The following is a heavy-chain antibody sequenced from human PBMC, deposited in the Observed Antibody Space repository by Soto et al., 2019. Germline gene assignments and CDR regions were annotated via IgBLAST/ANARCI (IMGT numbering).Heavy chain of an antibody. CDR1: GFTFSSYA. CDR2: ISGSGGST. Sequence: GGSLRLSCAASGFTFSSYAMSWVRQAPGKGLEWVSAISGSGGSTYYADSVKGRFTISRDNSKNTLYLQMNSLRAEDTAVYYCVKYSGRGYYYYGMDVWGQGTTVTVSS. J-gene: IGHJ6*02. CDR3: VKYSGRGYYYYGMDV. D-gene: IGHD6-19*01. V-gene: IGHV3-23*01.